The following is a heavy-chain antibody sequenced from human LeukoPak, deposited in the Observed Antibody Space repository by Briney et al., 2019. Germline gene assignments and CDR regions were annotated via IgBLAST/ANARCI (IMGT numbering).Heavy chain of an antibody. CDR2: ISGSGGGT. J-gene: IGHJ6*03. CDR1: GFTFNNYA. V-gene: IGHV3-23*01. CDR3: AKVPLPNYYYYYMDV. Sequence: PGGSLRLSCAASGFTFNNYAMAWVRQAPGRGLAWVSSISGSGGGTYYADSVEGRFTISRDNSKTTLSLQMNSLRAEDTAVYYCAKVPLPNYYYYYMDVWGKGTTVTVSS.